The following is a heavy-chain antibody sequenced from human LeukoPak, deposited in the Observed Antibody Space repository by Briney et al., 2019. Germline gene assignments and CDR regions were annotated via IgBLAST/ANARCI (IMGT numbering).Heavy chain of an antibody. CDR1: GFTFSSYA. V-gene: IGHV3-48*01. D-gene: IGHD3-3*01. Sequence: GGSLRLSCAASGFTFSSYAMNWVRQAPGKGLEWVSYITSSSSTIYYADSVRGRFIISRDNAKKSVYLQLNNLRADDTAVYYCARSTEWYADYWGQGTLVTVSS. J-gene: IGHJ4*02. CDR2: ITSSSSTI. CDR3: ARSTEWYADY.